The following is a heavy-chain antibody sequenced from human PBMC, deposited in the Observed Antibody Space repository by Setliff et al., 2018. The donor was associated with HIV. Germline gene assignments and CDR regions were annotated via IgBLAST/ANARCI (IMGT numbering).Heavy chain of an antibody. J-gene: IGHJ6*02. V-gene: IGHV1-69*10. CDR1: GGTFSSYA. Sequence: RASVKVSCKASGGTFSSYAISWVRQAPGQGLEWMGGIIPIIGIANYAQKFQGRVTITADESTSTAYMELSSLRSEDTAVYYCARDTRRDSSSCHRAYYYGMDVWGQGTTVPSP. D-gene: IGHD6-13*01. CDR2: IIPIIGIA. CDR3: ARDTRRDSSSCHRAYYYGMDV.